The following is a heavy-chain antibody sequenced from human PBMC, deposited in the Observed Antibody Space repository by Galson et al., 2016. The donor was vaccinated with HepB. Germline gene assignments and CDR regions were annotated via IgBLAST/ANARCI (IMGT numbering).Heavy chain of an antibody. V-gene: IGHV4-34*01. Sequence: SETLSLTCAVYGGSFSGYYWSWIRQPPGKGLEWIGEIKDSGSTNYNPSLKSRVTISEDTSKKQLSLKVYSVTAADTAVYYCARGWSGVVAETWGQGTLVTVSS. CDR3: ARGWSGVVAET. CDR2: IKDSGST. CDR1: GGSFSGYY. D-gene: IGHD3-22*01. J-gene: IGHJ4*02.